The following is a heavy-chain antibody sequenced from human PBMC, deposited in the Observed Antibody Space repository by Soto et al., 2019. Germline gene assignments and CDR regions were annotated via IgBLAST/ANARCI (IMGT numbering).Heavy chain of an antibody. J-gene: IGHJ6*02. CDR3: ARVEEYCSSTRCLVNGHGMDV. V-gene: IGHV6-1*01. CDR2: TYYRSKWYN. Sequence: PSQTLSLTCAISGDSVSSNSAAWNWIRQSPSRGLEWLGRTYYRSKWYNDYAVSVKSRITINPDTSKNQFSLQLNSVTPEDTAVYYCARVEEYCSSTRCLVNGHGMDVWGQGTTVTVSS. D-gene: IGHD2-2*01. CDR1: GDSVSSNSAA.